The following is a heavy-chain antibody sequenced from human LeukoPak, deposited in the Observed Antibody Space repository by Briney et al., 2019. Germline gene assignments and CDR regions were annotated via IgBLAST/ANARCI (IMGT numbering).Heavy chain of an antibody. J-gene: IGHJ4*02. Sequence: MTSETLSLTCAVSGGSSRSGDYFWSWIRQPPGKGLEWIGHIHYSGNTYYNPSLKSRVSISVDTSKNQFSLKLSSVTAADTAVYYCARENNDYGGKKAFDYWGQGTLVTVSS. CDR3: ARENNDYGGKKAFDY. D-gene: IGHD4-23*01. CDR2: IHYSGNT. CDR1: GGSSRSGDYF. V-gene: IGHV4-30-4*01.